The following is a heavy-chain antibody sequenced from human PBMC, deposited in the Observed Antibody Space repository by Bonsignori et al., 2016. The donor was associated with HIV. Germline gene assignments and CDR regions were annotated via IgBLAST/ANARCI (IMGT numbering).Heavy chain of an antibody. V-gene: IGHV3-48*02. J-gene: IGHJ3*02. CDR3: ASLEMATTTGPDAFDI. Sequence: WIRQPPGKGLEWVSYISSSSSTIYYADSVKGRFTISRDNAKNSLYLQMNSLRDEDTAVYYCASLEMATTTGPDAFDIWGQGTMVTVSS. D-gene: IGHD5-24*01. CDR2: ISSSSSTI.